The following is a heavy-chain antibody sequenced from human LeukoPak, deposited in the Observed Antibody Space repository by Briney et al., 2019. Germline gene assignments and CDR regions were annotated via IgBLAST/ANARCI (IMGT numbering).Heavy chain of an antibody. CDR2: MNPNSGNT. CDR3: ARVTPDFWSGYRNY. D-gene: IGHD3-3*01. J-gene: IGHJ4*02. V-gene: IGHV1-8*01. CDR1: GYIFTSYD. Sequence: GASVKVSCKASGYIFTSYDINWVRQATGRGLEWMGWMNPNSGNTGYAQKFQGRVTMTRDTSISTAYMELSSLRSEDTAVYYCARVTPDFWSGYRNYWGQGTLVTVSS.